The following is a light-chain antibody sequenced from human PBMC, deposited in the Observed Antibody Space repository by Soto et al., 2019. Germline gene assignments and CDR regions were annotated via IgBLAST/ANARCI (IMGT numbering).Light chain of an antibody. J-gene: IGKJ2*01. CDR1: QSVRRY. Sequence: EIVLPQSPATLSLSPGERATLSCRASQSVRRYLAWYQQKPGQAPRLLIYDASNRATGIPARFSGSGSGTDCTLTTSSLEPEEWAVDDGQQRSNWPPYTGGQGTKLEIK. CDR2: DAS. V-gene: IGKV3-11*01. CDR3: QQRSNWPPYT.